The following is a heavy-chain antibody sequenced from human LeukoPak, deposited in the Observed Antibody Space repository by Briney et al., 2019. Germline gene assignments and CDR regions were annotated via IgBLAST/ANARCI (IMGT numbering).Heavy chain of an antibody. CDR2: INPYSGGT. D-gene: IGHD2-21*02. CDR3: ARRYCGGDCLQYFQH. CDR1: GYSFTDFY. Sequence: ASVKVSCKASGYSFTDFYIHWVRQAPGQGVEWMGWINPYSGGTNSAQKFQGRVTMTRDASISTAYMEMSRLRSDDTAVYYCARRYCGGDCLQYFQHWGQGTLVTVSS. J-gene: IGHJ1*01. V-gene: IGHV1-2*02.